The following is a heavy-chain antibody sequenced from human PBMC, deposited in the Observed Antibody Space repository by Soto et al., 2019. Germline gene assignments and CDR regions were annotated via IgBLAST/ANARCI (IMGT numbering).Heavy chain of an antibody. V-gene: IGHV1-18*01. CDR2: ISAYNGNT. D-gene: IGHD4-17*01. CDR3: ARDRTVTGSGYYYYGMDV. CDR1: GYTFTSYG. Sequence: QVQLVQSGAEVKKPGASVKVSCKASGYTFTSYGISWVRQAPGQGLEWMGWISAYNGNTNYAQKLQGRVTMTTDTSPSTAYMELRSLRSDDTAVYYCARDRTVTGSGYYYYGMDVWSQGTTVTDSS. J-gene: IGHJ6*02.